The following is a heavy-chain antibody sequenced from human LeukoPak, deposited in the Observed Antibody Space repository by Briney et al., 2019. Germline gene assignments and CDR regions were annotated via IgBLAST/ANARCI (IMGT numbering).Heavy chain of an antibody. J-gene: IGHJ4*02. CDR1: GYTFTGYY. CDR3: ARDGYYGSGSYSAPDY. Sequence: ASVKVSCKASGYTFTGYYMHWVRQAPGQRLEWMGWINPNSGGTNYAQKFQGRVTMTRDTSISTAYMELSRLRSDDTAVYYCARDGYYGSGSYSAPDYWGEGTLVTVSS. V-gene: IGHV1-2*02. D-gene: IGHD3-10*01. CDR2: INPNSGGT.